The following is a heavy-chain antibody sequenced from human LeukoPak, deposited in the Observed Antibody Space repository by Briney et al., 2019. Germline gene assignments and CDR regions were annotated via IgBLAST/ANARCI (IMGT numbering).Heavy chain of an antibody. V-gene: IGHV3-33*01. CDR3: ATVSFYDSSGYPDY. CDR1: GFTFSSYG. D-gene: IGHD3-22*01. J-gene: IGHJ4*02. Sequence: PGGSLRLSCAASGFTFSSYGMHWVRQAPGKGLEGVAVIWYDGSNKYYADSVKGRFTISRDNSKNTLYLQMNSLRAEDTAVYYCATVSFYDSSGYPDYWGQGTLVTVSS. CDR2: IWYDGSNK.